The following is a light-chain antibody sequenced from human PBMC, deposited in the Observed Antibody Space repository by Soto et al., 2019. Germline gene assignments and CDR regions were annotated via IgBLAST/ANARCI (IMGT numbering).Light chain of an antibody. Sequence: EIVLTQSPGPLSLSPGEKATISCRATESVDSNYLAWYQQKPGQAPRLLIYGAASRATGTPDRFSGSGSGTDFILTISRLDPEDSAVYYCQQYSDSPQTFGQGTKVDIK. CDR3: QQYSDSPQT. CDR2: GAA. V-gene: IGKV3-20*01. CDR1: ESVDSNY. J-gene: IGKJ1*01.